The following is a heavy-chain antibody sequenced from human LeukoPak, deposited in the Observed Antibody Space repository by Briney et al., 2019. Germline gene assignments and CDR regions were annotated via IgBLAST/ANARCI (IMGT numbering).Heavy chain of an antibody. D-gene: IGHD4-23*01. V-gene: IGHV3-48*03. CDR3: AKNAGYSPFDY. CDR1: GFTFSSYE. J-gene: IGHJ4*02. Sequence: GGSLRLSRAASGFTFSSYEMNWVRQAPGKGLEWVSYISSSGSTIYYADSVKGRFTISRDISKNTLYLQLNSLGAEDTAVYYCAKNAGYSPFDYWGQGTLVTVSS. CDR2: ISSSGSTI.